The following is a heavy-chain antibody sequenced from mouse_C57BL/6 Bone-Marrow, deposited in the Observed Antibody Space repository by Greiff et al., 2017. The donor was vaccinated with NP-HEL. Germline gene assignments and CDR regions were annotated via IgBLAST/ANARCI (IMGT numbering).Heavy chain of an antibody. J-gene: IGHJ3*01. Sequence: VKLMESGAELARPGASVKLSCKASGYTFTSYGISWVKQRTGQGLEWIGEIYPRSGNTYYNEKFKGKATLTADKSSSTAYMELRSLTSEDSAVYFCARRGDYDWFAYWGQGTLVTVSA. CDR2: IYPRSGNT. CDR1: GYTFTSYG. CDR3: ARRGDYDWFAY. V-gene: IGHV1-81*01. D-gene: IGHD2-4*01.